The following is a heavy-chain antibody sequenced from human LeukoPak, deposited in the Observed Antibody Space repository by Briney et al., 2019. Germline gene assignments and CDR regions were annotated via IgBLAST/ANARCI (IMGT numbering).Heavy chain of an antibody. Sequence: GASVKVSCKVSGYTLTELSMHWVRQAPGKGLEWMGGFDPEDGETIYAQKFQGRVTMTEDTSTDTAYMELSSLRSEDTAVYYCATWDWNDNLFDHWGQGTLVTVSS. D-gene: IGHD1-1*01. V-gene: IGHV1-24*01. CDR2: FDPEDGET. CDR1: GYTLTELS. J-gene: IGHJ4*02. CDR3: ATWDWNDNLFDH.